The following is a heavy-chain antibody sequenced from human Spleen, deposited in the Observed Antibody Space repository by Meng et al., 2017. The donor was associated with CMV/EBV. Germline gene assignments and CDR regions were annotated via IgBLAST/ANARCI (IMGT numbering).Heavy chain of an antibody. CDR3: ARGARRGDV. CDR2: IYYSGST. Sequence: GSLRLSCTVSGGPASSGSYYWSWIRQPPGKGLEWIGYIYYSGSTNYNPSLKSRVTISVDTSKNQFSLKLSSVTAADTAVYYCARGARRGDVWGQGTTVTVSS. CDR1: GGPASSGSYY. J-gene: IGHJ6*02. V-gene: IGHV4-61*01.